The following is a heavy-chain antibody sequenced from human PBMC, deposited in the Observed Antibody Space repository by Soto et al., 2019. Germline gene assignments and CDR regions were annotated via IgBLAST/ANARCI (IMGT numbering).Heavy chain of an antibody. CDR1: GFTFTSSA. CDR2: IVVGSGNT. CDR3: ARDLYDYIWGSYRLDY. Sequence: SVKVSCKASGFTFTSSAMQWVRQARGQRLEWIGWIVVGSGNTNYAQKFQERVTITRDMSTSTAYMELSSLRSEDTAVYYCARDLYDYIWGSYRLDYWGQGTLVTVSS. D-gene: IGHD3-16*02. V-gene: IGHV1-58*02. J-gene: IGHJ4*02.